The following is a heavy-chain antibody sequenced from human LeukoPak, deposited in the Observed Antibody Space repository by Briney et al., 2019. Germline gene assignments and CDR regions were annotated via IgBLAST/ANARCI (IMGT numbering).Heavy chain of an antibody. Sequence: SETLSLTCTVSGGSMSSSSYYWGWIRQPPGKGLEWIGSIYYSGSTYYNPSLKSRVTISVDTSKNQFSLKLSSVTAADTAVYYCARAFRVVPATVWFDPWGQGTLVTVSS. V-gene: IGHV4-39*07. CDR3: ARAFRVVPATVWFDP. CDR2: IYYSGST. J-gene: IGHJ5*02. D-gene: IGHD2-2*01. CDR1: GGSMSSSSYY.